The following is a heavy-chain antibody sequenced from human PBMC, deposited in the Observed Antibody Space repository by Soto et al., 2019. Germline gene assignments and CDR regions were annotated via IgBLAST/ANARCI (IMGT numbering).Heavy chain of an antibody. CDR2: INPNSGGT. V-gene: IGHV1-2*04. J-gene: IGHJ6*02. D-gene: IGHD3-22*01. CDR3: ARDYYDSSGLYYYGMDV. Sequence: VSCKASGYTFTGYYMHWVRQAPGQGLEWMGWINPNSGGTNYAQKFQGWVTMTRDTSISTAYMELSRLRSDDTAVYYCARDYYDSSGLYYYGMDVWGQGTTVTVSS. CDR1: GYTFTGYY.